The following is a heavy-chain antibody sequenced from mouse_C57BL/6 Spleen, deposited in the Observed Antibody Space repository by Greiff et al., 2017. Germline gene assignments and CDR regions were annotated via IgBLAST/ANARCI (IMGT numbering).Heavy chain of an antibody. CDR1: GYAFSSYW. Sequence: VHLVESGAELVKPGASVKISCKASGYAFSSYWMNWVKQRPGKGLEWIGQIYPGDGDTNYNGKFKGKATLTADKSSSTAYMQLSSLTSEDSAVYFCARSSRWLLKGYAMDYWGQGTSVTVSS. CDR2: IYPGDGDT. D-gene: IGHD2-3*01. CDR3: ARSSRWLLKGYAMDY. J-gene: IGHJ4*01. V-gene: IGHV1-80*01.